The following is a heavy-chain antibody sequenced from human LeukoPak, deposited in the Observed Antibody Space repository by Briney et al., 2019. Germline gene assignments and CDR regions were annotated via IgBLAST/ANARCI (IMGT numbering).Heavy chain of an antibody. CDR2: ISDSGGRT. CDR3: AKDLPTKCRGDCPSDY. Sequence: PGGSLRLSCAASGFTFRSYVMNWVRPAPGKGLEWASGISDSGGRTYYADSVKGRFTISRDNSKNTLYLQMNSLRVEDTAVYYCAKDLPTKCRGDCPSDYWGQGTLVTVSS. CDR1: GFTFRSYV. V-gene: IGHV3-23*01. J-gene: IGHJ4*02. D-gene: IGHD2-21*02.